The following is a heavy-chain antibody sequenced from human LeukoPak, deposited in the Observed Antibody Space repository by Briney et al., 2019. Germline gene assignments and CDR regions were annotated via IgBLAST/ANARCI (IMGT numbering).Heavy chain of an antibody. CDR2: ISSSSSYI. CDR3: AKVGGLRVPEFDP. Sequence: GGSLRLSCAASGFTFSSYSMNWVRQAPGKGLEWVSSISSSSSYIYYADSVKGRFTISRDNSKNTLYLQMNSLRAEDTAVYYCAKVGGLRVPEFDPWGQGTLVTVSS. V-gene: IGHV3-21*04. J-gene: IGHJ5*02. CDR1: GFTFSSYS. D-gene: IGHD5/OR15-5a*01.